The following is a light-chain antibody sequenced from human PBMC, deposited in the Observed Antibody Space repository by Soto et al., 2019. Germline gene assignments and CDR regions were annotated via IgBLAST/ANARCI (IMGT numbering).Light chain of an antibody. CDR2: TDY. Sequence: QSVLTQPPSASGTPGQRVIISCSGSNSNIGTYTVNWYQQLPGTAPKLLIYTDYQRPSGVPDRFSGSRSGTSASLVISGLQSEDEADYYCASWDDRLSGGVFGGGTKLTVL. V-gene: IGLV1-44*01. CDR3: ASWDDRLSGGV. J-gene: IGLJ3*02. CDR1: NSNIGTYT.